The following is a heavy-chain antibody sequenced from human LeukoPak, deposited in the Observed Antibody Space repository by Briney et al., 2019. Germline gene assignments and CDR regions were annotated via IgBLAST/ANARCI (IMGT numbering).Heavy chain of an antibody. D-gene: IGHD4-11*01. J-gene: IGHJ6*02. CDR3: ARAVNPYYGMDV. CDR1: GGFISSYY. V-gene: IGHV4-59*01. CDR2: IYYSGST. Sequence: PSETLSLTCTVSGGFISSYYWSWIRQPPGKGLEWIGYIYYSGSTNYNPSLKSRVTISVDTSKNQFSLKLSSVTAADTAVYYCARAVNPYYGMDVWGQGTTVTVSS.